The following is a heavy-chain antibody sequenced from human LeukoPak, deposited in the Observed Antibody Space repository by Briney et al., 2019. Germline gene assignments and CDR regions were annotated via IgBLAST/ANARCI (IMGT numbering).Heavy chain of an antibody. Sequence: GGSLRLSCAASGFTFSSYAMSWVRQAPGKGLEWVSAISGSGGSTYYADSVKGRFTISRDTSKNMLYLEMNSLRAEDTAVYYCAKDVVRGSGRINWFDPWGQGILVTVSS. D-gene: IGHD3-10*01. CDR1: GFTFSSYA. CDR2: ISGSGGST. V-gene: IGHV3-23*01. J-gene: IGHJ5*02. CDR3: AKDVVRGSGRINWFDP.